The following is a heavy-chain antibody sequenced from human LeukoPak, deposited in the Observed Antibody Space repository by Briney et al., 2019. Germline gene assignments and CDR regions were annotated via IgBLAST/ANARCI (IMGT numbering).Heavy chain of an antibody. V-gene: IGHV3-74*01. CDR3: VTHTWWIKI. D-gene: IGHD2-15*01. CDR1: GFTFSSYW. Sequence: GGSLRLSCVASGFTFSSYWMHWVRQAPGKGLVGVSRIKSDGSSTRYADSVKGRFTISRDNAKNTLYLQMNNLRAEDTAVYYCVTHTWWIKIWGQGTMVTVSS. J-gene: IGHJ3*02. CDR2: IKSDGSST.